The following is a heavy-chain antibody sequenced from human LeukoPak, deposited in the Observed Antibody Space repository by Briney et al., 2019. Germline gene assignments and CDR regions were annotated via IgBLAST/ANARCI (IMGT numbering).Heavy chain of an antibody. D-gene: IGHD3-3*01. J-gene: IGHJ4*02. Sequence: ASVKVSCKASGYTFTSYGISWARQAPGQGLEWMGWISAYNGNTNYAQKLQGRVTMTTDTSTSTAYMELRSLRSDDTAVYYCARESITIFGVVIPADYWGQGTLVTVSS. CDR2: ISAYNGNT. CDR3: ARESITIFGVVIPADY. V-gene: IGHV1-18*01. CDR1: GYTFTSYG.